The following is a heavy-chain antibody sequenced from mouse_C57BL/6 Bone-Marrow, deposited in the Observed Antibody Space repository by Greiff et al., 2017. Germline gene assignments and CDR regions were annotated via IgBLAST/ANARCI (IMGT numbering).Heavy chain of an antibody. V-gene: IGHV2-3*01. CDR3: TTDGFYVYGSSYAAMDY. Sequence: VQVVESGPGLVAPSQSLSITCTVSGFSLTSYGVSWVRQPPGKGLEWLGVIWGDGSTNYHSALISRLSINENNSNSQVFSKLNSLRTDDTATYSCTTDGFYVYGSSYAAMDYWGQGTSVTVSS. CDR2: IWGDGST. CDR1: GFSLTSYG. D-gene: IGHD1-1*01. J-gene: IGHJ4*01.